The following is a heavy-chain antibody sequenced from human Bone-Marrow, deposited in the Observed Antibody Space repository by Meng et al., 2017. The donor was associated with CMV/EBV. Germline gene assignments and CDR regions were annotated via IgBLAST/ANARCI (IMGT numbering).Heavy chain of an antibody. CDR3: ARDRYYGVRGSMDV. CDR2: INSDGSST. J-gene: IGHJ6*02. Sequence: GGSLRLSCAASGFTFSSYWMHWVRQAPGKGLVWVSRINSDGSSTSYADSVKGRFTISRDNAENTLYLQMNSLRAEDTAVYYCARDRYYGVRGSMDVWGQGTTVTVSS. V-gene: IGHV3-74*01. D-gene: IGHD4-17*01. CDR1: GFTFSSYW.